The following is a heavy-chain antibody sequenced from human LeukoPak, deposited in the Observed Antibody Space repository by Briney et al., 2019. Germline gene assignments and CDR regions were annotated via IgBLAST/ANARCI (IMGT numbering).Heavy chain of an antibody. D-gene: IGHD3-3*01. CDR1: GFTFSSYE. CDR3: ASEIIFGSFDY. Sequence: GGSLRLSCAASGFTFSSYEMNLVRQAPGKGLEWVSYISSSGSTIYYADSVKGRFTISSDNSKNPLYLQMNSLRAEDTAVYYCASEIIFGSFDYWGQGTLVTVSS. CDR2: ISSSGSTI. J-gene: IGHJ4*02. V-gene: IGHV3-48*03.